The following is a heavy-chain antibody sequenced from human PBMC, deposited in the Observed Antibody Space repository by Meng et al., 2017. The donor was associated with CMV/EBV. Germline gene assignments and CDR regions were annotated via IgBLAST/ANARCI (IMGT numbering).Heavy chain of an antibody. D-gene: IGHD4-17*01. CDR3: ARDSLRRVSGDYKPAFDY. Sequence: GESLKISCAASGFTFSSYSMNWVRQAPGKGLEWVSYISSSSSTIYYADSVKGRFTISRDYAKNSLYLQMNSLRAEDTDVYYCARDSLRRVSGDYKPAFDYWGQGTLVTVSS. CDR2: ISSSSSTI. J-gene: IGHJ4*02. CDR1: GFTFSSYS. V-gene: IGHV3-48*04.